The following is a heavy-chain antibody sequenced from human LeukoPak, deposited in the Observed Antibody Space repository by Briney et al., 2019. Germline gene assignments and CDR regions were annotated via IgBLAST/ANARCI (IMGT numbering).Heavy chain of an antibody. V-gene: IGHV3-23*01. CDR1: GFTFDSYG. CDR2: ISGSGVYT. D-gene: IGHD5-24*01. CDR3: AKAVDLATISVDI. J-gene: IGHJ3*02. Sequence: GGSLRLSCAASGFTFDSYGMNWVRQAPGKGLEWVSGISGSGVYTYYADSVKGRFTISRDNSKNTLYLVMNSLRVDDTAVYYCAKAVDLATISVDIWGQGTMVTVFS.